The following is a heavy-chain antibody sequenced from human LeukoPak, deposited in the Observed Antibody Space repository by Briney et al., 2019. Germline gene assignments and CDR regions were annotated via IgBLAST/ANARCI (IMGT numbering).Heavy chain of an antibody. CDR2: INPNSGGT. CDR3: ARDQETIFGVAVLSLFDY. CDR1: GYTFTGYY. D-gene: IGHD3-3*01. V-gene: IGHV1-2*02. J-gene: IGHJ4*02. Sequence: VASVKVSCKASGYTFTGYYMHWVRQAPGQGLEWMGWINPNSGGTNYAQKFQGRVTMTGDTSISTAYMELSRLRSDDTAVYYCARDQETIFGVAVLSLFDYWGQGTLVTVSS.